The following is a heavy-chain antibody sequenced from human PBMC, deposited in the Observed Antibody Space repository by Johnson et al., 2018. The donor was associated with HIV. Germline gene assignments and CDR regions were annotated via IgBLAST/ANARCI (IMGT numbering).Heavy chain of an antibody. CDR3: ASISLVAVDIWGQWTVVSVSSGKMTFDI. D-gene: IGHD2-15*01. CDR2: ISSNGGST. CDR1: GFTFSNYA. V-gene: IGHV3-64*01. Sequence: MLLVESGGDLVQPGGSLRLSCAASGFTFSNYAMHWVRQAPGKGLEYVSAISSNGGSTYYANSVKDMQTRRFTISRDNSKNTLYLQTGSLRAEDMAVYFCASISLVAVDIWGQWTVVSVSSGKMTFDIWGQGTLVTVSS. J-gene: IGHJ3*02.